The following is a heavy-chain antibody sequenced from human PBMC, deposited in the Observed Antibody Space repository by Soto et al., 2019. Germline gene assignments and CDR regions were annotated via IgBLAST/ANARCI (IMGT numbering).Heavy chain of an antibody. CDR3: SRGDTATFSFDH. CDR2: IIPIFGTA. J-gene: IGHJ4*02. CDR1: GGTFSSYA. Sequence: SVKVSCKASGGTFSSYAISWVRQAPGQGLEWMGGIIPIFGTANYAQKFQGRVTITADESTSTAYMELSSLRSEDTAVYYCSRGDTATFSFDHWGQGSLVTVSS. V-gene: IGHV1-69*13. D-gene: IGHD5-18*01.